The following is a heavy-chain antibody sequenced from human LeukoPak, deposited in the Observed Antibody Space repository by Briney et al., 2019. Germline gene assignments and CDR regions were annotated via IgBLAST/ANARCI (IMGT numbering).Heavy chain of an antibody. J-gene: IGHJ4*02. CDR2: ISGSGGST. Sequence: PGGSLRLSCAASGFTFSSYAMSWVRQAPGKGLEWVSAISGSGGSTNYADSVKGRFTISRDNSKNTLYLQMNSLRAEDTAVYYCAKDMGYSGSSPIEYWGQGTLVTVSS. CDR1: GFTFSSYA. CDR3: AKDMGYSGSSPIEY. D-gene: IGHD1-26*01. V-gene: IGHV3-23*01.